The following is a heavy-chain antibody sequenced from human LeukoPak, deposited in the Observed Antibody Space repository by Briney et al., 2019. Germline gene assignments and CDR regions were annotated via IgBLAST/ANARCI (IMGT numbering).Heavy chain of an antibody. D-gene: IGHD1-26*01. J-gene: IGHJ6*02. CDR1: GFTVSSNY. Sequence: PGGSLRLSCAASGFTVSSNYMSWVRQAPGTGLEWVSEIYSDGSTYYAASVKGRFSISRDKSKNTVYLQMNSLRAEDTAVYYCARELREHGVFDIWGQGTTVTVSS. CDR2: IYSDGST. V-gene: IGHV3-53*01. CDR3: ARELREHGVFDI.